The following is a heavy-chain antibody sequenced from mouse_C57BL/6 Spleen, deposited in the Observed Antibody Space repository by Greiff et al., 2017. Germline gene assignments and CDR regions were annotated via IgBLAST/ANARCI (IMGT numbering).Heavy chain of an antibody. CDR2: ISSGSSTI. Sequence: EVKLMESGGGLVKPGGSLKLSCAASGFTFSDYGMHWVRQAPEKGLEWVAYISSGSSTIYYADTVKGRFTISRDNAKNTLFLQMTSLRSEDTAMYYCAREILWAYFDHWGQGTTLTVSS. J-gene: IGHJ2*01. CDR3: AREILWAYFDH. CDR1: GFTFSDYG. V-gene: IGHV5-17*01.